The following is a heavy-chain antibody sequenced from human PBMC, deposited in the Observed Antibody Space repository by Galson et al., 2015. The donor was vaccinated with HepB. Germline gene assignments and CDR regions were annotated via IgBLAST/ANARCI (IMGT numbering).Heavy chain of an antibody. CDR1: GYSLTDLS. V-gene: IGHV1-24*01. Sequence: SVKVSCKVSGYSLTDLSIHWVRQAPGKGLEWMGGLDPADGIPIYAEDFQDRVTMTENTSTDIAYLELSSLTSDDTAMYYCAVDSTGGHRPTAYWGQGTLVTVSS. CDR2: LDPADGIP. J-gene: IGHJ4*02. D-gene: IGHD2-8*02. CDR3: AVDSTGGHRPTAY.